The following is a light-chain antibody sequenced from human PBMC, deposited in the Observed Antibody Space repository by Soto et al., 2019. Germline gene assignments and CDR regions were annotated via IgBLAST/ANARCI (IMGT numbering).Light chain of an antibody. CDR3: MQALQTPIT. J-gene: IGKJ5*01. CDR1: QSLLHSSGHNF. V-gene: IGKV2-28*01. CDR2: LSS. Sequence: VMTQTSLARRVGPGGRASISWWPSQSLLHSSGHNFLDWYMQKPGQSPQLLIYLSSNRASGVPDRFSGSASVTDFTLKISRVEADDIGVYYCMQALQTPITFGQGTRLENK.